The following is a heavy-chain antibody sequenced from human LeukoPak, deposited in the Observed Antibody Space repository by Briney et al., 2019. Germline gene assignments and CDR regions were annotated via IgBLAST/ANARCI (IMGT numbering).Heavy chain of an antibody. CDR3: ARASWVSSTDAVR. D-gene: IGHD3-16*01. V-gene: IGHV3-23*01. Sequence: GGSLRLSCAASGLSFSSFAMSWVRQGPARGLEWVSSIRGNGETFCADSVKGRFTLSSDSSRNTVYFQLNNLRVEDTAIYYCARASWVSSTDAVRWGQGTLVTVSS. CDR2: IRGNGET. J-gene: IGHJ4*02. CDR1: GLSFSSFA.